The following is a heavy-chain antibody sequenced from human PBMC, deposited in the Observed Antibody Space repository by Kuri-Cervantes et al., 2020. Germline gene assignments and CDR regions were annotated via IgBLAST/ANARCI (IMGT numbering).Heavy chain of an antibody. J-gene: IGHJ6*02. CDR3: ARAHYYDSSGYFLNYYGMDV. CDR2: IKQDGSEK. Sequence: GGSLRLSCAASGFTFSSYWMSWVRQAPGKGLEWVANIKQDGSEKYYVDSVKGRFTISRDNSKNTLYLQMNSLRAEDTAVYYCARAHYYDSSGYFLNYYGMDVWGQGTTVTVSS. D-gene: IGHD3-22*01. CDR1: GFTFSSYW. V-gene: IGHV3-7*01.